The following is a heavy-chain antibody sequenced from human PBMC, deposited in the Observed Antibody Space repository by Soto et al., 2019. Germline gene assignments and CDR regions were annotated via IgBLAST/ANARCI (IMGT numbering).Heavy chain of an antibody. CDR2: ITPTLNIA. CDR1: GGTFSSYT. D-gene: IGHD1-26*01. Sequence: QLQLVQSGAEVREPGSSVKVSCKASGGTFSSYTVIWVRQAPGQGLEWMGGITPTLNIAKYAEKFQGRVTMTADASTRTVNMHLRSLRSEDTAVYICARGYYSGRNPSSFDYWGQGTLVAVSS. V-gene: IGHV1-69*01. CDR3: ARGYYSGRNPSSFDY. J-gene: IGHJ4*02.